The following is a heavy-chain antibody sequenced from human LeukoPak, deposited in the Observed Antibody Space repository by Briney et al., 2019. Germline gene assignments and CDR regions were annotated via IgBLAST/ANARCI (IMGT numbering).Heavy chain of an antibody. D-gene: IGHD6-13*01. CDR3: ARGVAAAVYFDP. CDR2: IYYSGST. CDR1: GDSISSYY. J-gene: IGHJ5*02. V-gene: IGHV4-59*01. Sequence: SETLSLTCTVSGDSISSYYWSWIRQPPGKGLEWIGYIYYSGSTNYNPSLKSRVTISVDTSKNQFSLKLSSVTAADTAVYYCARGVAAAVYFDPWGQGTLVTVSS.